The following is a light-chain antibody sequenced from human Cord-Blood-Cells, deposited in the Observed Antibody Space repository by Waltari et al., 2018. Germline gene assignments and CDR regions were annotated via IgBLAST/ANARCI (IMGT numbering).Light chain of an antibody. CDR2: DAS. V-gene: IGKV3D-20*01. CDR3: QQYGSSPYT. CDR1: QSVSSSD. Sequence: EIVLTQPPATLSLSPGERATLSCGASQSVSSSDLAWYQQKPGLAPRLLIYDASSRATGIPDRFSGSGSGTDFTLTISRLEPEDFAVYYCQQYGSSPYTFGQGTKLEIK. J-gene: IGKJ2*01.